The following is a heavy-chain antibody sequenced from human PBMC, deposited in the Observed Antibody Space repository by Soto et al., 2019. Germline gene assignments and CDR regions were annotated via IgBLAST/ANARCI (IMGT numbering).Heavy chain of an antibody. CDR3: ARDLRYCSSTSCLYGMDV. V-gene: IGHV3-53*01. Sequence: PGGSLRLSCAASGFTVSSNYMSWVRQAPGKGLEWVSVIYSGGSTYYADSVKGRFTISRDNSKNTLYLQMNSLRAEDTAVYYCARDLRYCSSTSCLYGMDVWGQGTTVTVSS. J-gene: IGHJ6*02. CDR1: GFTVSSNY. D-gene: IGHD2-2*01. CDR2: IYSGGST.